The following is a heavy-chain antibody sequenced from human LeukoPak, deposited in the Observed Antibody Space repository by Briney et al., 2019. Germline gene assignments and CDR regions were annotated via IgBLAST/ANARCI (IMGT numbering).Heavy chain of an antibody. Sequence: PGGSLRLSCAASGFTFSSYGMHWVRQAPGKGLEWVAVISYDGSNKYYADSVKGRFTISRDNSKNTLYLQMDSLRAEDTAVYYCAKDRSWGGISDAFDIWGQGTMVTVSS. J-gene: IGHJ3*02. D-gene: IGHD3-16*01. V-gene: IGHV3-30*18. CDR2: ISYDGSNK. CDR1: GFTFSSYG. CDR3: AKDRSWGGISDAFDI.